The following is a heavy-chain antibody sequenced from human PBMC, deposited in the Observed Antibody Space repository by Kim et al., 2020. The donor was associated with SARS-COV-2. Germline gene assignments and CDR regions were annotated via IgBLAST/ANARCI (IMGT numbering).Heavy chain of an antibody. V-gene: IGHV3-30*07. D-gene: IGHD6-19*01. J-gene: IGHJ4*02. Sequence: VNGRFTISRDNSTNTLYHEMNSLRAEDTAVYYCARDSGIAVAGTRYYFDYWGQGTLVTVSS. CDR3: ARDSGIAVAGTRYYFDY.